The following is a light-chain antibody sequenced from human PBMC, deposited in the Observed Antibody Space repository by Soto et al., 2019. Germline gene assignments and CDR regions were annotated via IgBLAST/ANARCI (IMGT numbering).Light chain of an antibody. CDR3: SSYTNINTRACV. Sequence: QSALTQPRSVSGSPGQSVTISCTGTSSDVDDYNYVSWYQQHPDTAPKLMIYEVTDRPSGVSNRFSGSKSGNTASLTISGLQAEDEAEYYCSSYTNINTRACVFGTGTKLTVL. CDR1: SSDVDDYNY. J-gene: IGLJ1*01. CDR2: EVT. V-gene: IGLV2-14*01.